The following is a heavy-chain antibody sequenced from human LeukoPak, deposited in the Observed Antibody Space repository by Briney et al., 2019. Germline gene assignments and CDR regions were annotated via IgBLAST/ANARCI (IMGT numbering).Heavy chain of an antibody. CDR3: ARDNRGYYFYGMDV. Sequence: GASVRISCKASGYSFITHAINWVRQAPGQGLEWMGWINTNTGDPTYAQGFTGRFVFSLDISVSTAYLQISGLKTEDTAIYYCARDNRGYYFYGMDVWGQGTTVTVSS. CDR1: GYSFITHA. CDR2: INTNTGDP. J-gene: IGHJ6*02. D-gene: IGHD2/OR15-2a*01. V-gene: IGHV7-4-1*02.